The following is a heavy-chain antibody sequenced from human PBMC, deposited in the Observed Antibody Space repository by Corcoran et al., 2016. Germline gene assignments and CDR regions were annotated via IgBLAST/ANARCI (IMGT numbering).Heavy chain of an antibody. CDR3: TTEPNVYYYYYGMDG. CDR2: IKSKTDGGTT. Sequence: EVQLVESGGGLVKPGGSLRLSCAASGFTFSNAWMSWVRQAPGKGLEWVGRIKSKTDGGTTDYAAPVKGRFTISRDDSKNTLSLQMNSLKTEDTAVYYGTTEPNVYYYYYGMDGWGQGTTVTVSS. J-gene: IGHJ6*02. V-gene: IGHV3-15*01. CDR1: GFTFSNAW.